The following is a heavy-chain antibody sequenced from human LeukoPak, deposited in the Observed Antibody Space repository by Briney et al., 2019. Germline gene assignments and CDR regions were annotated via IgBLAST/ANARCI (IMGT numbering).Heavy chain of an antibody. CDR1: GFTFSSYA. D-gene: IGHD2-15*01. J-gene: IGHJ5*02. CDR3: ARDGGYCSGGSCYQIRNWFDP. CDR2: ISYDGSNK. V-gene: IGHV3-30-3*01. Sequence: PGGSLRLSCAASGFTFSSYAMHWVRRAPGKGLEWVAVISYDGSNKYYADSVKGRFTISRDNSENTLYLQMNSLRAEDTAVYYCARDGGYCSGGSCYQIRNWFDPWGQGTLVTVSS.